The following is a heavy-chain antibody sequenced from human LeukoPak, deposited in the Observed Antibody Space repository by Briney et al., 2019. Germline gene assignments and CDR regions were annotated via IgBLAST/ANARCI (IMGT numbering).Heavy chain of an antibody. CDR3: ARVRTTVTYYFDY. CDR2: IQYDGRTK. D-gene: IGHD4-17*01. Sequence: PGGPLRLSCVVSGLTFSGSGMHWVRQAPGKGLEWVTFIQYDGRTKYYTDSVKGLFIISRYNSKNTVYLQMNSLRNEDTAVYYCARVRTTVTYYFDYWGQGTLVTVSS. J-gene: IGHJ4*02. V-gene: IGHV3-30*02. CDR1: GLTFSGSG.